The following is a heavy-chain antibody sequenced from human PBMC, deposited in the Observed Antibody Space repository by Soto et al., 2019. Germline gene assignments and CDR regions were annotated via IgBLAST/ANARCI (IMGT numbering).Heavy chain of an antibody. CDR2: IYWNGDK. CDR3: GHRARGATFDY. J-gene: IGHJ4*02. D-gene: IGHD3-10*01. Sequence: QITLKESGPTLVKPTETLTLTCTFSGFSLTTTGVGVGWIRQPPGKALEWLALIYWNGDKRYSTSLKGRRTITKDTSKNQVVHSMTNMDPVDTATFFVGHRARGATFDYWGQGTLVTVSS. V-gene: IGHV2-5*01. CDR1: GFSLTTTGVG.